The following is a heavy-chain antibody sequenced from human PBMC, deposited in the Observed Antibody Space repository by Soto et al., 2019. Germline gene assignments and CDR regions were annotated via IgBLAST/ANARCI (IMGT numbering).Heavy chain of an antibody. CDR3: ARDRNYGDYVRWFDP. J-gene: IGHJ5*02. CDR1: GYTFTSYG. D-gene: IGHD4-17*01. CDR2: ISAYNGNT. V-gene: IGHV1-18*01. Sequence: ASVKVSCKASGYTFTSYGISWVRQAPGQGLEWMGWISAYNGNTNYAQKLQGRVNMTTDTSTSTAYMELRSLRSDDTAVYYCARDRNYGDYVRWFDPWGQGTLVTVSS.